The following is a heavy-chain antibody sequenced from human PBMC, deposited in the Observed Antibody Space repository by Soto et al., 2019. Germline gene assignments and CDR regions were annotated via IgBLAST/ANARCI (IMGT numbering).Heavy chain of an antibody. Sequence: QVQLVESGGGVVQPGRSLRLSCAASGFTFSSYAMHWVRQAPGKGLEWVAVISYDGSNKYYADSVKGRFTISRDNSKNTLYLQMNSLRAEDPAVYYCARERPSYGSGIAFDYWGQGTLVTVSS. CDR1: GFTFSSYA. CDR2: ISYDGSNK. J-gene: IGHJ4*02. D-gene: IGHD3-10*01. V-gene: IGHV3-30-3*01. CDR3: ARERPSYGSGIAFDY.